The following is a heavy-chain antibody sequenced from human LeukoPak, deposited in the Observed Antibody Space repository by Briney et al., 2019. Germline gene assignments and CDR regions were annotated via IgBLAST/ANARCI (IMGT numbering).Heavy chain of an antibody. D-gene: IGHD5-18*01. J-gene: IGHJ4*02. Sequence: GGSLRLSCAASGFTFSSYWMNWVRQPPGKGLEWVANMKRDGSEKYYVHSVKGRFTISRDNAKNSLYLQMSSLRAEDTAVYYCTRDPSRGYTYGYGDYWGQGTLVTVSS. CDR2: MKRDGSEK. V-gene: IGHV3-7*01. CDR3: TRDPSRGYTYGYGDY. CDR1: GFTFSSYW.